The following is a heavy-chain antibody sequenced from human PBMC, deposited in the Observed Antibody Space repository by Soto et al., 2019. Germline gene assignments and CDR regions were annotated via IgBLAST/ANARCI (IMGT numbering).Heavy chain of an antibody. CDR3: ARDGVGGQLWAGAWYYYGMDV. CDR2: IYYSGST. J-gene: IGHJ6*02. CDR1: GGSISSGGYY. V-gene: IGHV4-31*03. Sequence: QVQLQESGPGLVKPSQTLSLTCTVSGGSISSGGYYWSWIRQHPGKGLEWIGYIYYSGSTYYNPSLKSRVTITVDTSKNQFSLKLSSVTAADTTVYYCARDGVGGQLWAGAWYYYGMDVWGQGTTVTVSS. D-gene: IGHD5-18*01.